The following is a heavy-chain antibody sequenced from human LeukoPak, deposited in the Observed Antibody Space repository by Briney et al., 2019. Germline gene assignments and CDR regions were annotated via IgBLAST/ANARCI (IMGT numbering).Heavy chain of an antibody. D-gene: IGHD5-24*01. Sequence: SETLSLTCTVSGGSISSYYWSWIRQPPGKGLEWIGYIYYSGSTNYNPSLKSRVTISVDTSKNQFSLKLSSVTAADTAVYYCARDRFRRDGYNYGRDGAFDIGGQGTMVTVSS. V-gene: IGHV4-59*01. J-gene: IGHJ3*02. CDR2: IYYSGST. CDR3: ARDRFRRDGYNYGRDGAFDI. CDR1: GGSISSYY.